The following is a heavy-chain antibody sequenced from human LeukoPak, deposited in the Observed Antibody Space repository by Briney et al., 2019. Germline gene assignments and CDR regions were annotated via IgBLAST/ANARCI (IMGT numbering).Heavy chain of an antibody. D-gene: IGHD1-26*01. J-gene: IGHJ4*02. CDR3: ARKVLSGSRYFDY. CDR2: ISSSASTI. CDR1: GFTFSSFE. Sequence: GGSLRLSCAASGFTFSSFEMNWVRQAPGKGLEWVSYISSSASTIYYADSVKGRFTISRDNAKNSLFLQMNSLRAGDTAVYYCARKVLSGSRYFDYWGQGTLVTVSS. V-gene: IGHV3-48*03.